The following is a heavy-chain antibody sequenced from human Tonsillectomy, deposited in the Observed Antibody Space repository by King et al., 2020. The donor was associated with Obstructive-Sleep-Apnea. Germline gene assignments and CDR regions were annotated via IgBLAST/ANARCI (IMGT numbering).Heavy chain of an antibody. CDR2: CTPNSCVT. J-gene: IGHJ4*02. CDR3: ARGRDGYESSYFDY. V-gene: IGHV1-2*02. CDR1: GYTFTVYY. D-gene: IGHD5-24*01. Sequence: QLVQSGAEVKKPGASVKVSCKASGYTFTVYYMHWVRQSPGQGIDWLVWCTPNSCVTHHSQKVQGRLTMTRDTSISTAYMELSSLRSDDTAVYYCARGRDGYESSYFDYWGQGTLVTVSS.